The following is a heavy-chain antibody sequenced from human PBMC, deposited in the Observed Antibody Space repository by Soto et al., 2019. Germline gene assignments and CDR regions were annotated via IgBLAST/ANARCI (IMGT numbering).Heavy chain of an antibody. CDR1: GGTFSSYT. J-gene: IGHJ4*02. V-gene: IGHV1-69*02. CDR2: IIPILGIA. D-gene: IGHD3-10*01. CDR3: ACSMVRGVIITGDFDY. Sequence: QVQLVQSGAEVKKPGSSVKVSCKASGGTFSSYTISWVRQAPGQGLEWMGRIIPILGIANYAQKFQGRVTITAEKYKSTADMELSSLRSEDTAVYYCACSMVRGVIITGDFDYWGQGTLVTVSS.